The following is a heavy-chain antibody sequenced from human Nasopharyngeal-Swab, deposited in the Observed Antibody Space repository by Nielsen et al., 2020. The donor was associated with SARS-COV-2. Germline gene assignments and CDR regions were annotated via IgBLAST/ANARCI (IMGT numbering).Heavy chain of an antibody. D-gene: IGHD3-10*01. J-gene: IGHJ6*02. Sequence: ASVKVSCKASGCTFTTYYIHWVRQAPGQGLEWMGIINPSGGGTNYAQKFKGRATMTGDTSTGTVYMELTSLTSEDTAVYYCARMMYFHGYYAMDVWGQGTTVTVSS. CDR3: ARMMYFHGYYAMDV. CDR1: GCTFTTYY. CDR2: INPSGGGT. V-gene: IGHV1-46*01.